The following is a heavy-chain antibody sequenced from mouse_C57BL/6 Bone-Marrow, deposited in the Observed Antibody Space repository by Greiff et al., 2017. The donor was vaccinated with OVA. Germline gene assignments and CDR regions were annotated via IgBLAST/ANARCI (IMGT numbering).Heavy chain of an antibody. CDR1: GYTFTSYW. V-gene: IGHV1-64*01. CDR2: IHPNSGST. J-gene: IGHJ2*01. D-gene: IGHD1-1*01. CDR3: ARDYYGSRYYFDY. Sequence: QVQLQQPGAELVKPGASVKLSCKASGYTFTSYWMHWVKQRPGQGLEWIGMIHPNSGSTNYNEKFKSKATLTVDKSSSTAYMQLSSLTSEDSAVYDCARDYYGSRYYFDYWGQGTTLTVSS.